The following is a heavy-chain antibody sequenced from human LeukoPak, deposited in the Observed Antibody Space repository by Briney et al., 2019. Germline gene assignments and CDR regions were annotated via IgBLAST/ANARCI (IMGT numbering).Heavy chain of an antibody. J-gene: IGHJ3*02. D-gene: IGHD2-21*01. Sequence: GGSLRLSCAASGFTFSSYWMSRVRQAPGKGLEWVANIKKDGSEKYYVDSVKGRFTISRDNAKNSLYLQMNSLRAEDTAIYYCAEEGENYAFDIWGQGTMVTVSS. V-gene: IGHV3-7*05. CDR1: GFTFSSYW. CDR2: IKKDGSEK. CDR3: AEEGENYAFDI.